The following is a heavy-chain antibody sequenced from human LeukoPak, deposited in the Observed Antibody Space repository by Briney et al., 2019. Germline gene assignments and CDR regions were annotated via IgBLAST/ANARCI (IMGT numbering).Heavy chain of an antibody. CDR1: GFTFSSYS. D-gene: IGHD1-26*01. Sequence: GGSLRLSCAASGFTFSSYSMNWVRQAPGKGLEWVSYISSSTSTIYYADSVKGRFTISRDNAKNSLYLQVNSLRAEDTAVYYCARADSGSYSDYYYYMDVWGKGTTVTVSS. J-gene: IGHJ6*03. CDR2: ISSSTSTI. V-gene: IGHV3-48*01. CDR3: ARADSGSYSDYYYYMDV.